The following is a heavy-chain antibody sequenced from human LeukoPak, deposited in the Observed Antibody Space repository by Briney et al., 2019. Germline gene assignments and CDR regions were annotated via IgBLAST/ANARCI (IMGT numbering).Heavy chain of an antibody. CDR1: GYTFTSYG. CDR3: AREEYGDYGGGLDY. J-gene: IGHJ4*02. V-gene: IGHV1-18*04. Sequence: ASVKVSCKASGYTFTSYGISWVRQAPGQGLEWMGWISAYNGNTNYAQRLQGRVTMTTDTSTSTAYMELRSLRSDDTAVYYCAREEYGDYGGGLDYWGQGTLVTVSS. D-gene: IGHD4-17*01. CDR2: ISAYNGNT.